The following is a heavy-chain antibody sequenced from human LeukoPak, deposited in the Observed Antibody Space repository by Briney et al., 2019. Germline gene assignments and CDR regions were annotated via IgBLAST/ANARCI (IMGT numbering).Heavy chain of an antibody. D-gene: IGHD6-13*01. Sequence: PGGSLRLSCAASGFTFSSYSMNWVRQAPGKGLEWVSSISSSSSYIYYADSVKGRFTISRDNAKNSLYLQMNSLRAEDTALYYCAKDRWQQLRAGDAFDIWGQGTMVTVSS. CDR1: GFTFSSYS. J-gene: IGHJ3*02. CDR2: ISSSSSYI. V-gene: IGHV3-21*04. CDR3: AKDRWQQLRAGDAFDI.